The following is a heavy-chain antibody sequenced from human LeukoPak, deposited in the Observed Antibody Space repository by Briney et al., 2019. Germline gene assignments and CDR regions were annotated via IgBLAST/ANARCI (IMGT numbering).Heavy chain of an antibody. J-gene: IGHJ4*02. CDR3: ASPAPYESSGYYKL. D-gene: IGHD3-22*01. V-gene: IGHV4-31*03. CDR1: GGSISSGGYY. Sequence: PLETLSLTCTVSGGSISSGGYYWTWIRQHPGKGLEWIGYIYYGGSTYYNPSLKSRVTISVDTSKNQFSLQLNSVTAADTAVYYCASPAPYESSGYYKLWGQGILVTVSS. CDR2: IYYGGST.